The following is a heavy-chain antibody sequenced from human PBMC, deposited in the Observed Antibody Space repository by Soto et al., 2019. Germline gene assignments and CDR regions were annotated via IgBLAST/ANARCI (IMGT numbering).Heavy chain of an antibody. CDR1: GVSVSGGSYY. J-gene: IGHJ4*02. CDR3: ARGRWLQFDY. CDR2: IYYSGST. Sequence: SETLSLTCTVSGVSVSGGSYYWSWIRQPPGKGLEWIGYIYYSGSTNYNPSLKSRVTISVDTSKNQFSLKLSSVTAADTAVYYCARGRWLQFDYWGQGTLVTVSS. D-gene: IGHD5-12*01. V-gene: IGHV4-61*01.